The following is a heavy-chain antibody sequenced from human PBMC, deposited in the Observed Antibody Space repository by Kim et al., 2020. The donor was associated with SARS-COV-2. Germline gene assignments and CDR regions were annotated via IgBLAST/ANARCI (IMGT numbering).Heavy chain of an antibody. CDR3: ARSIRISGSYPYFDY. CDR1: GYTFTGYY. D-gene: IGHD1-26*01. J-gene: IGHJ4*02. CDR2: INPNSGGT. V-gene: IGHV1-2*04. Sequence: ASVKVSCKASGYTFTGYYMHWVRQAPGQGLEWMGWINPNSGGTNYAQKFQGWVTMTRDTSISTAYMELSRLRSDDTAVYYCARSIRISGSYPYFDYWGQGTLVTVSS.